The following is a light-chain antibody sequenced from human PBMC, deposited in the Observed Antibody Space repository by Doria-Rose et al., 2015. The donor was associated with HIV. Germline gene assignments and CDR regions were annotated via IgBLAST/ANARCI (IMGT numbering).Light chain of an antibody. Sequence: TQSPGTLSSSPGERATLSCRASQSFSSTYLVWYQQKPGQAPSLLIYDGSTRATGIPDRFSASGSGTDFTLTINRLEPEDFALYYCHQYGTSWTFGQGTKVEI. CDR2: DGS. J-gene: IGKJ1*01. V-gene: IGKV3-20*01. CDR1: QSFSSTY. CDR3: HQYGTSWT.